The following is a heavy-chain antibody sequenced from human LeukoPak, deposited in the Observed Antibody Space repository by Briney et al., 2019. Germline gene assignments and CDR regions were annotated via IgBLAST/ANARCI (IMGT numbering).Heavy chain of an antibody. CDR3: AKDLLHSSGPYYFDY. CDR2: ISGSGGST. CDR1: GFTFSSYA. J-gene: IGHJ4*02. Sequence: GGSLRLSCAASGFTFSSYAMSWVRRAPGKGLEWVSAISGSGGSTYYADSVKGRFTISRDNSKNTLYLQMNSLRAEDTAVYYCAKDLLHSSGPYYFDYWGQGTLVTVSS. V-gene: IGHV3-23*01. D-gene: IGHD3-22*01.